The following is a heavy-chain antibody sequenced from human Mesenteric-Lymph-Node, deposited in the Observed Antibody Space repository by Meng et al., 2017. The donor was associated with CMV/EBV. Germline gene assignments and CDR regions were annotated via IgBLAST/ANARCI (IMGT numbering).Heavy chain of an antibody. D-gene: IGHD1-26*01. CDR2: IYYSGST. CDR1: GGSVSSGSYY. CDR3: AREGDSGRDFDY. V-gene: IGHV4-61*01. J-gene: IGHJ4*02. Sequence: SETLSLTCTVSGGSVSSGSYYWSWIRQPPGKGLEWIGYIYYSGSTNYNPSLKSRVTISVDTSKNQFSLKLSSVTAADTAVYYCAREGDSGRDFDYWGQGTLVTVS.